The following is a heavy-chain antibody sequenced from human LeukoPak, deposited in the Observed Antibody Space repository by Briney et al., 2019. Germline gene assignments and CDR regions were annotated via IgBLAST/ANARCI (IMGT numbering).Heavy chain of an antibody. D-gene: IGHD2/OR15-2a*01. CDR2: IGPHSTFT. Sequence: ASVKVSCKSSGFTFTDRYIHWVRQAPGQGLEWMGYIGPHSTFTSSPQEFQGRVTMTRDTSMTTAYMELTRLTSDDTAVYYCVREGEGPLSKDFDYWGQGTLVTVSS. CDR3: VREGEGPLSKDFDY. CDR1: GFTFTDRY. J-gene: IGHJ4*02. V-gene: IGHV1-2*02.